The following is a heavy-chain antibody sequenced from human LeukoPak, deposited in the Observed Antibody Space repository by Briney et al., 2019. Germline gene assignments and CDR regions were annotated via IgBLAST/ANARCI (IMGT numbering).Heavy chain of an antibody. V-gene: IGHV3-23*01. J-gene: IGHJ6*02. Sequence: PGGSLRLSCAASGFTFSSYTMSWVRQAPGKGLEWVSAIGSGGTTYYADSVKGRFTISRDNSKNTLFLQMSDLRAEDTAVYYCARGEYHYGMDVWGQGTTVTVAS. D-gene: IGHD3-10*01. CDR2: IGSGGTT. CDR3: ARGEYHYGMDV. CDR1: GFTFSSYT.